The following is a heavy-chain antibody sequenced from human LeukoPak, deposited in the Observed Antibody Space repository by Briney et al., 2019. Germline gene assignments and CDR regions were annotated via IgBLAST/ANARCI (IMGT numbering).Heavy chain of an antibody. Sequence: GGSLRLSCAASGFTFSSYGMHWVRQPPGKGLVWVSQICTDETTIRYADSVKGRFTISRDNAKNTLYLQMSSLRVEDTAVYYCVRGVPVTPGIDYWGQGTLVTVSS. CDR2: ICTDETTI. CDR1: GFTFSSYG. V-gene: IGHV3-74*01. CDR3: VRGVPVTPGIDY. J-gene: IGHJ4*02. D-gene: IGHD2-2*01.